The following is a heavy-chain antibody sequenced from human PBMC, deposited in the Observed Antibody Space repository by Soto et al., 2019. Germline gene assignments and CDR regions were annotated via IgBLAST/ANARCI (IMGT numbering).Heavy chain of an antibody. J-gene: IGHJ5*02. D-gene: IGHD1-26*01. V-gene: IGHV4-34*01. CDR2: INHSGST. Sequence: SETLSLTCAVYGGSFSGYYWSWIRQPPGKGLEWIGEINHSGSTNYNPSLKSRVTISVDTSKNQFSLKLSSVTAADTAVYYCARGLIYLPKRGNWFDPWGQGTLVTVSS. CDR1: GGSFSGYY. CDR3: ARGLIYLPKRGNWFDP.